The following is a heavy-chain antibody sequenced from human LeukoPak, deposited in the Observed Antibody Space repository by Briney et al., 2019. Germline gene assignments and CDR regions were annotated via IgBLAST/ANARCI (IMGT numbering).Heavy chain of an antibody. J-gene: IGHJ3*02. V-gene: IGHV3-21*01. CDR1: GFTFSSYA. D-gene: IGHD1-1*01. CDR2: ISSSSSYI. Sequence: GGSLRLSCAASGFTFSSYAMSWVRQAPGKGLEWVSSISSSSSYIYYADSVRGRFTISRDNARNSLYLQMNSLRAEDTAVYYCARRTTSAFDIWGQGTMVTVSS. CDR3: ARRTTSAFDI.